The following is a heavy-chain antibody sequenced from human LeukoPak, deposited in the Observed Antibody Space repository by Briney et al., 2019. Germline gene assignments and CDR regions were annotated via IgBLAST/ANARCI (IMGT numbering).Heavy chain of an antibody. D-gene: IGHD4-17*01. J-gene: IGHJ4*02. V-gene: IGHV4-39*07. CDR3: ARVPATTVTYFDY. Sequence: SETLSLTCTVSGGSISSSSYYWGWIRQPPGKGLEWIGNIYYSGSTYYNPSLKSRVTISVDTSKNQYSLKLSSVTAADTAVYYCARVPATTVTYFDYWGQGTLVTVSS. CDR2: IYYSGST. CDR1: GGSISSSSYY.